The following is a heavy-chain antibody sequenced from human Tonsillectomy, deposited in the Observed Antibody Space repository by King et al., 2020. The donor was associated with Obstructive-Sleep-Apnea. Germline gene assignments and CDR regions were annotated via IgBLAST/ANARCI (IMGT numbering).Heavy chain of an antibody. D-gene: IGHD3-3*01. V-gene: IGHV3-30*10. CDR3: ARGFLQWMPRCGMDV. CDR2: ISYDGTSR. CDR1: GFTFDTYA. Sequence: QLVQSGGGVVQPGRCLRLSCAASGFTFDTYAMHCVRQAPGKGLWPLSVISYDGTSRYFTDSVKGHFTISRDNPKNTLYLQSNSLRPDDTAVYYCARGFLQWMPRCGMDVWGQGTTVTVSS. J-gene: IGHJ6*02.